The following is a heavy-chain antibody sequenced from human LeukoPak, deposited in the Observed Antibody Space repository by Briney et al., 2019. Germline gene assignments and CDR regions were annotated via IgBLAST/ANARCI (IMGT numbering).Heavy chain of an antibody. CDR3: AKALCSGGSCYGVGWFDP. V-gene: IGHV3-23*01. CDR1: GFTFSSYA. CDR2: SSGSGGST. Sequence: GGTLRLSCAASGFTFSSYAMSWGRQAPGKGLDRVSASSGSGGSTYYADSVKGRFTISRDNSKNTLYLQMNSLRAEDTAVYYCAKALCSGGSCYGVGWFDPWGQGTLVTVSS. J-gene: IGHJ5*02. D-gene: IGHD2-15*01.